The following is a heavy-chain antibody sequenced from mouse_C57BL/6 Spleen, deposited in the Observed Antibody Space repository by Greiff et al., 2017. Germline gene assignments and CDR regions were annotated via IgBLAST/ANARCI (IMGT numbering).Heavy chain of an antibody. D-gene: IGHD2-4*01. J-gene: IGHJ3*01. Sequence: QVQLKQSGPELVKPGASVKISCKASGYAFSSSWMNWVKQRPGKGLEWIGRIYPGDGDTNYNGKFKGKATLTADKSSSTAYMQLSSLTSEDSAVXFCARYYDYDWAYWGQGTLVTVSA. CDR1: GYAFSSSW. CDR3: ARYYDYDWAY. V-gene: IGHV1-82*01. CDR2: IYPGDGDT.